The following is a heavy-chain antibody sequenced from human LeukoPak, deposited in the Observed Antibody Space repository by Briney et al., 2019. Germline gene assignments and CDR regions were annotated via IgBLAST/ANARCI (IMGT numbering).Heavy chain of an antibody. CDR1: GGSISSYY. V-gene: IGHV4-59*08. D-gene: IGHD3-16*02. CDR2: IYYSGST. Sequence: SETLSLTCTVSGGSISSYYWSWIRQPPGKGLEWVGYIYYSGSTNYNPSLKSRVTISVDTSKNQFSLKLSSVTAADTAVYYCARQGGELSPDFDYWGQGTLVTVSS. J-gene: IGHJ4*02. CDR3: ARQGGELSPDFDY.